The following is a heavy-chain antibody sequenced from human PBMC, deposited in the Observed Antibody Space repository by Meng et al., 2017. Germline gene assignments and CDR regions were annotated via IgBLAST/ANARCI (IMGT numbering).Heavy chain of an antibody. V-gene: IGHV3-30*04. D-gene: IGHD2-15*01. CDR2: ISCDGGNK. Sequence: GESLKISCAASGFTFSSYAMNWVRQAPGKGLEWVSAISCDGGNKYYADSVKGRFTISRDNSKNTLYLQMNSLRAEDTAVYYCARVYPPGRWELRVGDHFDYWGQGTLVTVSS. CDR3: ARVYPPGRWELRVGDHFDY. CDR1: GFTFSSYA. J-gene: IGHJ4*02.